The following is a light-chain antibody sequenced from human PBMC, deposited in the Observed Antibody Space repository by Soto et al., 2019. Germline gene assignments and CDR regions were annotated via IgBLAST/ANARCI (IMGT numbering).Light chain of an antibody. V-gene: IGKV1-39*01. CDR2: AAS. Sequence: DIQMTQSPSSLSGSVGDRVTSTFRASQSISSYLNWYQQKPGKAPKLLIYAASSLQGGVPSRFSGSGSGTDFTLTISSLQPEDFATYYCQQSYSTPWTFGQGTKVDIK. CDR1: QSISSY. CDR3: QQSYSTPWT. J-gene: IGKJ1*01.